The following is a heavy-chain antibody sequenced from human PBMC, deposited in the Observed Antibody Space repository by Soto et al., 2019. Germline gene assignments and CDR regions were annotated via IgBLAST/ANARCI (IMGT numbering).Heavy chain of an antibody. CDR3: AKDLTLREYSSGWFDY. V-gene: IGHV3-30*18. Sequence: QVQLVESGGGVVQPGRSLRLSCAASGFTFSSYGMHWVRQAPGKGLEWVAVISYDGSNKYYADSVKGRFTISRDNSKNTLYLQMNSLRAEDTAVYYCAKDLTLREYSSGWFDYWGQGTLVTVSS. CDR1: GFTFSSYG. CDR2: ISYDGSNK. D-gene: IGHD6-19*01. J-gene: IGHJ4*02.